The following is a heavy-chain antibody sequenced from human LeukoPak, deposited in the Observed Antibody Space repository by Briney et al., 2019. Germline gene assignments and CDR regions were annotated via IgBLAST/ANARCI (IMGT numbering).Heavy chain of an antibody. CDR2: ISGSGGST. CDR1: GFTFSSYA. Sequence: PGGSLRLSCAASGFTFSSYAMSWVRQAPGKGLEWVSAISGSGGSTYYADSVKGRFTISRDNAKNSLYLQMNSLRAEDTAVYYCARDLYCSGGSCYSGDDYWGQGTLVTVSS. V-gene: IGHV3-23*01. D-gene: IGHD2-15*01. J-gene: IGHJ4*02. CDR3: ARDLYCSGGSCYSGDDY.